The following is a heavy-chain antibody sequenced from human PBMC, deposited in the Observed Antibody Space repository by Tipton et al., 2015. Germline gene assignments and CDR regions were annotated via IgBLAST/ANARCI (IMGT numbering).Heavy chain of an antibody. CDR3: AKDENRGSNWFGRTYYFDS. CDR2: ISWNSGSR. CDR1: GFTFDDYA. D-gene: IGHD3-10*01. V-gene: IGHV3-9*01. J-gene: IGHJ4*02. Sequence: SLRLSCAASGFTFDDYAMHWVRQAPGKGLVWVSGISWNSGSRGYADSVKGRFTISRDNAKNSLHLAMNSLRAEDTALYYCAKDENRGSNWFGRTYYFDSWGQGTLVTVSS.